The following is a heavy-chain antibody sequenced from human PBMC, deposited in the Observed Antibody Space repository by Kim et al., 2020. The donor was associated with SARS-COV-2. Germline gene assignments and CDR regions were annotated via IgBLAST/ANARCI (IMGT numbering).Heavy chain of an antibody. CDR2: ISGSGST. Sequence: GGSLRLSCAGSGFTFSSSAMSWVRQAPGKGLEWVSSISGSGSTYYADSVKGRFTISRDNSKNTLYLQMNSLRVEDTAIIYCAKVISQLFRGRSGPGRSNLPPYYYCHGMDVWGQGTTVTVSS. CDR3: AKVISQLFRGRSGPGRSNLPPYYYCHGMDV. V-gene: IGHV3-23*01. CDR1: GFTFSSSA. D-gene: IGHD3-10*01. J-gene: IGHJ6*02.